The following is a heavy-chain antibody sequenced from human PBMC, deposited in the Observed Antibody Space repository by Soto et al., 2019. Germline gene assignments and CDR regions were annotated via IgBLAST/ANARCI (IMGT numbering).Heavy chain of an antibody. CDR3: ARDMVDTAMVSPFDY. J-gene: IGHJ4*02. Sequence: GASVKVSCKASGYTFTSYYMHWVRQAPGQGLEWMGIINPSGGSTSYAQKFQGRVTMTRDTSTSTVYMELSSLRSEDTAVYYCARDMVDTAMVSPFDYWGQGTLVTVSS. D-gene: IGHD5-18*01. CDR2: INPSGGST. CDR1: GYTFTSYY. V-gene: IGHV1-46*01.